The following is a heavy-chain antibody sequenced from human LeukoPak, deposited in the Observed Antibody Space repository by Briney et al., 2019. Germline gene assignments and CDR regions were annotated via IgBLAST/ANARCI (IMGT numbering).Heavy chain of an antibody. J-gene: IGHJ5*02. Sequence: KPGGSLRLSCAASGFTFSTYSMSWVRQAPGKGLEWVGRIKSKTDGGTIDYAAPVKGRFTISRDDSKNTLYLQMNSLRTEDTAVYFCGAVSATSVLWFDPRARGTLVTVSS. CDR1: GFTFSTYS. D-gene: IGHD1-14*01. V-gene: IGHV3-15*01. CDR3: GAVSATSVLWFDP. CDR2: IKSKTDGGTI.